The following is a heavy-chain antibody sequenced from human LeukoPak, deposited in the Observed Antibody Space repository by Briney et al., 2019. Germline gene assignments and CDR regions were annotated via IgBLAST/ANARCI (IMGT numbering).Heavy chain of an antibody. V-gene: IGHV1-8*01. J-gene: IGHJ5*02. CDR2: MNPNSGNT. CDR3: ARGGKLLGDNWFDT. D-gene: IGHD3-16*01. Sequence: GASVKVSCKASGYTFTSYDINWVRQATGQGLEWMGWMNPNSGNTGYAQKFQGSVTMTRNTSISTAYMELSSLRSEATAVYYWARGGKLLGDNWFDTGGQGTLVTVS. CDR1: GYTFTSYD.